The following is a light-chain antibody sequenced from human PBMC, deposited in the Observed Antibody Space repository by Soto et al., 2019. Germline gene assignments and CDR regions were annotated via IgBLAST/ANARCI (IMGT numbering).Light chain of an antibody. CDR1: SSNIGNNY. CDR3: SGLDDRLGGSFV. CDR2: RND. V-gene: IGLV1-47*01. J-gene: IGLJ1*01. Sequence: QSALTQPPSASGTPGQRVSVSCSGSSSNIGNNYVFWYQHLPGTAPKLLIYRNDQRPSGVSARFSCSKSGTSASLAISGLRSGDEADHYCSGLDDRLGGSFVFGPGTKVTVL.